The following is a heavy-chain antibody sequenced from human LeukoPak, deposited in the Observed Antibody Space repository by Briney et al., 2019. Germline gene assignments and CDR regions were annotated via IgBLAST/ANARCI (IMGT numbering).Heavy chain of an antibody. V-gene: IGHV3-23*01. Sequence: PGGSLRLSCAASGFTFSSYAMNWVRQAPRKGLEWVSTISGRDGNTYYADSVKGRFTISRDNSKNTLYLQMNSLRAEDTAVYYCAKGGLIVVVTATPYYFDYWGQGTLVTVSS. CDR2: ISGRDGNT. CDR3: AKGGLIVVVTATPYYFDY. D-gene: IGHD2-21*02. J-gene: IGHJ4*02. CDR1: GFTFSSYA.